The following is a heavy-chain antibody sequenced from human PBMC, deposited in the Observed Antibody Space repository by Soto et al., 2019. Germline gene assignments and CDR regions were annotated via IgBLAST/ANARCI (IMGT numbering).Heavy chain of an antibody. J-gene: IGHJ5*02. D-gene: IGHD2-15*01. Sequence: SQTLSLTCAISGDSVSSNSAAWNWIRQSPSRGLEWLGRTYYRSKWYNDYAVSVKSRITINPNTSKNQFSLQLNSVTPEDSAVYYCARGKGYCSGGSCYSWFDPWGQGPLVTVSS. V-gene: IGHV6-1*01. CDR3: ARGKGYCSGGSCYSWFDP. CDR2: TYYRSKWYN. CDR1: GDSVSSNSAA.